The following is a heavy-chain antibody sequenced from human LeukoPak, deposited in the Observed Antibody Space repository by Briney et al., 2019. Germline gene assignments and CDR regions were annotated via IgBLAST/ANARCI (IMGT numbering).Heavy chain of an antibody. CDR1: GGSIRSGNYY. V-gene: IGHV4-61*01. Sequence: PSQTLSLTCTVSGGSIRSGNYYWSWIRQPPGKGLEWIGYIYYSGSTNYNPSLKSRVTISVDTSKNQFSLKLSSVTAADTAVYYCARTRYYYNSRSYGAPYYFDYWGQGTLVTVSS. CDR3: ARTRYYYNSRSYGAPYYFDY. J-gene: IGHJ4*02. CDR2: IYYSGST. D-gene: IGHD3-10*01.